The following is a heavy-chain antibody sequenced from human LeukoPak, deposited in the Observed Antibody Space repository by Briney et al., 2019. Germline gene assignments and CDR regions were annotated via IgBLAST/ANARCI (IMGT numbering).Heavy chain of an antibody. CDR3: ARIARGWFDP. J-gene: IGHJ5*02. Sequence: SETLSLTCTVSGGSISSYYWSWIRQPPGKGLEWIGYIYYSGSTNYNPSLKSRVTISVDTSKNQFSLKLSPVTAADTAVYYCARIARGWFDPWGQGTLVTVSS. CDR2: IYYSGST. D-gene: IGHD3-10*01. V-gene: IGHV4-59*01. CDR1: GGSISSYY.